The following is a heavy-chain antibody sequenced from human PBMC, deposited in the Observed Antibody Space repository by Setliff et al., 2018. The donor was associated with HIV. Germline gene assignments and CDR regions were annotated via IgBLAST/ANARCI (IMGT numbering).Heavy chain of an antibody. J-gene: IGHJ5*02. Sequence: PGGSLRLSCAASGFTFSGSAMHWVRQASGKGLEWVGRIRSKGYGSATAYAASVKGRFTISRDDSRDTVYLDMNSLKTEDTAVYYCAKDRRGITGTKSCAWFDPWGQGTLVTVSS. V-gene: IGHV3-73*01. CDR2: IRSKGYGSAT. CDR3: AKDRRGITGTKSCAWFDP. CDR1: GFTFSGSA. D-gene: IGHD1-7*01.